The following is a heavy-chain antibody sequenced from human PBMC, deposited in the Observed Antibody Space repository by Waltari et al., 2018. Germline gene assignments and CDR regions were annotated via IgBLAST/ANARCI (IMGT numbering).Heavy chain of an antibody. CDR2: IYYSGST. CDR1: GGPISSYY. J-gene: IGHJ4*02. CDR3: ARGTLFNQLLTHLQRGPIDY. D-gene: IGHD2-2*01. V-gene: IGHV4-59*01. Sequence: QVQLQESGPGLVKPSETLSLTCTVSGGPISSYYWSWIRQPPGKGLEWIGYIYYSGSTNYNPSLKSRVTISVDTSKNQFSLKLSSVTAADTAVYYCARGTLFNQLLTHLQRGPIDYWGQGTLVTVSS.